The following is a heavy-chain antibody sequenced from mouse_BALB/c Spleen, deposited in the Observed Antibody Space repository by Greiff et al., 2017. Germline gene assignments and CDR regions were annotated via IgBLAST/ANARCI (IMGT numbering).Heavy chain of an antibody. CDR2: ISSGGST. V-gene: IGHV5-6-5*01. CDR3: ASRSTMITTWFAY. CDR1: GFTFSSYA. J-gene: IGHJ3*01. Sequence: EVHLVESGGGLVKPGGSLKLSCAASGFTFSSYAMSWVRQTPEKRLEWVASISSGGSTYYPDSVKGRFTISRDNARNILYLQMSSLRSEDTAMYYCASRSTMITTWFAYWGQGTLVTVSA. D-gene: IGHD2-4*01.